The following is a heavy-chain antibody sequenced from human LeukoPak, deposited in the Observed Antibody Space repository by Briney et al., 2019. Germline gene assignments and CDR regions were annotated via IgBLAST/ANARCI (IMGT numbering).Heavy chain of an antibody. CDR1: GFTFISYA. Sequence: GRSLRLSCAASGFTFISYAMHWVRQAPGKGLEWVSSISSSSSYIYYADSVKGRFTISRDNAKNSLYLQMNSLRAEDTAVYYCARVRMGQWWWHDAFDIWGQGTMVTVSS. J-gene: IGHJ3*02. CDR2: ISSSSSYI. V-gene: IGHV3-21*01. CDR3: ARVRMGQWWWHDAFDI. D-gene: IGHD2-21*01.